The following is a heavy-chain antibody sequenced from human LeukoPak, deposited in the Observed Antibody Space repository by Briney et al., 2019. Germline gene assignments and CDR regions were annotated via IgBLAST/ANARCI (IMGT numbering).Heavy chain of an antibody. J-gene: IGHJ4*02. CDR2: ISGFNGAT. D-gene: IGHD5-24*01. CDR3: ARPSPPGDGYNPSDH. Sequence: GASVEVSCKASGYTFTIYGISWVRQAPGQGLEWMGWISGFNGATNYAQKFQGRVTMTIDTSTNTTYMDLRTVTSDDTAIYYCARPSPPGDGYNPSDHWGQGTLVTVSS. V-gene: IGHV1-18*01. CDR1: GYTFTIYG.